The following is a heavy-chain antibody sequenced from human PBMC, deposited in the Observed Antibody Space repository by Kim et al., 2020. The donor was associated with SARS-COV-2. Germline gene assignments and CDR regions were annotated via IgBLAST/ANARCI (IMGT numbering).Heavy chain of an antibody. J-gene: IGHJ3*02. V-gene: IGHV4-31*03. D-gene: IGHD3-22*01. Sequence: LSLTCTVSGGSISSGGYYWSWIRQHPGKGLEWIWYIYYSGSTYYNPSLKSRVTISVDTSKNQFSLKLSSVTAADTAVYYCARARGGTMIVVVIGAFDIWGQGTMVTVSS. CDR3: ARARGGTMIVVVIGAFDI. CDR2: IYYSGST. CDR1: GGSISSGGYY.